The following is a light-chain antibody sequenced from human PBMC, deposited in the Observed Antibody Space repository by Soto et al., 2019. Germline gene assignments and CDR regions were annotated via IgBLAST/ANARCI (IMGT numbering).Light chain of an antibody. CDR2: DTS. Sequence: QAVVTQEPSLTVSPGGTVTLTCGSSTGAVTSGHYPYWFQQKPGQAPRTLIYDTSNKHSWTPARFSGSLLGGKAALTLSGAQHEDEAEYYCLLSYSGARFWVFGGGTKLTVL. CDR3: LLSYSGARFWV. J-gene: IGLJ3*02. CDR1: TGAVTSGHY. V-gene: IGLV7-46*01.